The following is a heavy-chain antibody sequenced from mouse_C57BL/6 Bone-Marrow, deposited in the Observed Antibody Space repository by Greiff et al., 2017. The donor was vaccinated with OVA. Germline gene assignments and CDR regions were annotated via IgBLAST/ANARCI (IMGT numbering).Heavy chain of an antibody. CDR2: IYPRSGNT. D-gene: IGHD2-2*01. Sequence: VKLQQSGAELARPGASVKLSCKASGYTFTSYGISWVKQRTGQGLEWIGEIYPRSGNTYYNEKFKGKATLTADKSSSTAYMELRSLTSEDSAVYFCARGNWLRQVWFAYWGQGTLVTVSA. CDR3: ARGNWLRQVWFAY. CDR1: GYTFTSYG. V-gene: IGHV1-81*01. J-gene: IGHJ3*01.